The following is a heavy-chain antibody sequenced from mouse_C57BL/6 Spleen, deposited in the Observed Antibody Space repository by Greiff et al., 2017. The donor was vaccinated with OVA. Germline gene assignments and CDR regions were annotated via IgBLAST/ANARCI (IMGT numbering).Heavy chain of an antibody. V-gene: IGHV1-72*01. CDR2: IDPNSGGT. D-gene: IGHD1-1*01. CDR3: ASPNYYGSVYYAMDY. J-gene: IGHJ4*01. Sequence: QVQLKQPGAELVKPGASVKLSCKASGYTFTSYWMHWVKQRPGRGLEWIGRIDPNSGGTKYNEKFKSKATLTVDKPSSTAYMQLSSLTSEDSAVYYCASPNYYGSVYYAMDYWGQGTSVTVSS. CDR1: GYTFTSYW.